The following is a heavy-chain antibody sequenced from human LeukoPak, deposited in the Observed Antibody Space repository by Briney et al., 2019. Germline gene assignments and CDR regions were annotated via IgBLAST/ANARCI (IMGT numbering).Heavy chain of an antibody. J-gene: IGHJ4*02. CDR1: GFTFSSYS. CDR3: ARAINRPLLWSGGFDY. V-gene: IGHV3-21*01. CDR2: ISSSSSYI. Sequence: GGSLRLSCAASGFTFSSYSMNWVRQAPGKGLEWVSSISSSSSYIYYADSVKGRFTISRDNAKNSLYLQMNSLRAEDTAVYYCARAINRPLLWSGGFDYWGQGTLVTVSS. D-gene: IGHD3-10*01.